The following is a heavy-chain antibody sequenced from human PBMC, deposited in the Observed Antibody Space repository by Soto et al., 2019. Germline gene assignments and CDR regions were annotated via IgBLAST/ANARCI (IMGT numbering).Heavy chain of an antibody. Sequence: EVQLLESGGGLVQPGGSVRLSCAASGFTLSDFDMGWVRQAPGKGLAWISLTRTDGGGTYYAYSVEGRLTVSRDTSTNTLYLQMNNLRGEDTARYYCVKDRRGGESPALDLWGQGTMVTVSS. CDR3: VKDRRGGESPALDL. D-gene: IGHD2-21*01. J-gene: IGHJ3*01. CDR1: GFTLSDFD. V-gene: IGHV3-23*01. CDR2: TRTDGGGT.